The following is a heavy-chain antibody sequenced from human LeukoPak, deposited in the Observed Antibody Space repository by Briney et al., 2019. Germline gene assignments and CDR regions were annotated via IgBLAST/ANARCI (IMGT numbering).Heavy chain of an antibody. V-gene: IGHV4-4*09. J-gene: IGHJ5*02. CDR2: SFPSGST. CDR3: ARQYYYDSSGYWSLDP. Sequence: SETLSLTSTVSGGSIGSYYWSWIRQPPEKGLQWIGYSFPSGSTNFNPSLKSRVTISIDTSKNHFSLKLTSVTAADTAVYYCARQYYYDSSGYWSLDPWGQGILVTVSS. CDR1: GGSIGSYY. D-gene: IGHD3-22*01.